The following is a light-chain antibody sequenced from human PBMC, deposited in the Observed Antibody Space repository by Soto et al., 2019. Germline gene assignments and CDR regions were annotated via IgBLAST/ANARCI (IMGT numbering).Light chain of an antibody. V-gene: IGKV1D-13*01. CDR2: DVS. J-gene: IGKJ4*01. CDR1: QAITSA. Sequence: AIQMTQSPSSLSASTGDSVTISCRASQAITSALAWYQQKPGKPPKLLIYDVSTLEGGGPSRFSGSGSGTDFTLCISSLQPEDFATYYCQQFQNYPLTFGGGTNVE. CDR3: QQFQNYPLT.